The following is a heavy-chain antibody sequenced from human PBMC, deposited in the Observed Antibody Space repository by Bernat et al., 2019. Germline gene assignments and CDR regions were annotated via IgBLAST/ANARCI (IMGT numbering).Heavy chain of an antibody. CDR2: INPNSGGT. D-gene: IGHD2-2*01. V-gene: IGHV1-2*02. CDR3: ARGKYQRLSSWFDP. Sequence: QVQLVQSGSEVKKPGASVKVSCKASGYTFTAYYMHWVRQAPGQGLEWMGWINPNSGGTNYAQKCQGRVTMTRGTSISKAYMELSRLRSDDTAVYYCARGKYQRLSSWFDPWGQGTLVTVSS. J-gene: IGHJ5*02. CDR1: GYTFTAYY.